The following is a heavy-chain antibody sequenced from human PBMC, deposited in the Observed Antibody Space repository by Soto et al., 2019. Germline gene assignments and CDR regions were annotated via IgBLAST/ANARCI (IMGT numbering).Heavy chain of an antibody. CDR3: ARDPYYDFWSGYRPYYYYYGMDV. CDR1: GDSVSSNSAA. J-gene: IGHJ6*02. D-gene: IGHD3-3*01. Sequence: SQTLSLTCVISGDSVSSNSAAWNWIRQSPSRGLEWLGRTYYRSKWYNDYAVSVKSRITINPDTSKNQFSLQLNSVTPEDTAVYYCARDPYYDFWSGYRPYYYYYGMDVWGQGTTVTVSS. V-gene: IGHV6-1*01. CDR2: TYYRSKWYN.